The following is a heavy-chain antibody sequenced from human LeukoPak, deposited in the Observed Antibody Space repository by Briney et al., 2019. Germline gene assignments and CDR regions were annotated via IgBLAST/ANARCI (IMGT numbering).Heavy chain of an antibody. D-gene: IGHD3-10*01. CDR2: IYQSGNT. J-gene: IGHJ4*02. Sequence: PSETLSLTCAVSGGSISGRNWWNWVRQPPGKGLEWIGEIYQSGNTNRNPSLQSRVTISVDTPKNKFSLKLTSVTAADTALYYCARGYYGSGRLDSWGQGILVTVSS. V-gene: IGHV4-4*02. CDR3: ARGYYGSGRLDS. CDR1: GGSISGRNW.